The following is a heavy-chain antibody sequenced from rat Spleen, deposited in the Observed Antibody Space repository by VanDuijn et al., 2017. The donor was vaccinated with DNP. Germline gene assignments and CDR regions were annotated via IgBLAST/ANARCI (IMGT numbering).Heavy chain of an antibody. CDR1: GFSLTNYN. J-gene: IGHJ4*01. CDR3: ARDLIIRDTTSAMDA. CDR2: IWNAGST. Sequence: QVQLTESGPGLVQPSKTLSLTCTVSGFSLTNYNVHWVRQPPGKGLQWMGVIWNAGSTRYNSALKSLLTISKDTSKSQVFLKLNSLQTEDTATYYCARDLIIRDTTSAMDAWGQGTSVTVSS. D-gene: IGHD4-3*01. V-gene: IGHV2-41*01.